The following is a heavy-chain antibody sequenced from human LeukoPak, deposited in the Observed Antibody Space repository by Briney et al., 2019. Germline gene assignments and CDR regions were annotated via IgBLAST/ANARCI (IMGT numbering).Heavy chain of an antibody. V-gene: IGHV4-59*01. CDR2: IYYSGST. D-gene: IGHD1-26*01. J-gene: IGHJ4*02. CDR1: GGSISSYY. Sequence: TSETLSLTCTVSGGSISSYYWSWIRQPPGKGLEWIGYIYYSGSTNYNPSLKSRVTISVDTSKNQFSLKLSSVTAADTAVYYCARSTYSGSYRIDYWGQGTLVTVSS. CDR3: ARSTYSGSYRIDY.